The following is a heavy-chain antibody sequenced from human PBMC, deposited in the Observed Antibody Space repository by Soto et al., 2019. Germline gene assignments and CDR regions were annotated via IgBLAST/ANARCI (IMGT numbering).Heavy chain of an antibody. D-gene: IGHD3-3*01. Sequence: QVQLVQSGAEVKKPGSSVKVSCKASGGTFSSYAISWVRQAPGQGLEWMGGIIPIFGTANYAQKFQGRVTITADKSTRTAYMELSSLRSEDTAVYYCARAGLEAVIIYHFDYWGQGTLVTVSS. CDR3: ARAGLEAVIIYHFDY. V-gene: IGHV1-69*06. J-gene: IGHJ4*02. CDR2: IIPIFGTA. CDR1: GGTFSSYA.